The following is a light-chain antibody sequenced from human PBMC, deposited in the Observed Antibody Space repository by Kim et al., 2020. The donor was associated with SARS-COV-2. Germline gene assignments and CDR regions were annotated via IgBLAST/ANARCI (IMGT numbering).Light chain of an antibody. V-gene: IGLV3-19*01. CDR2: GKN. CDR3: NSRDSSGTHWV. J-gene: IGLJ3*02. CDR1: SLRSYY. Sequence: SSELTQDPAVSVALGQTVRITCQGDSLRSYYASWYQQKPGQAPVLVIYGKNNRPSGIPDRFSGSSSGNTASLTITGAQAEDEADYYCNSRDSSGTHWVFGGGTKLTVL.